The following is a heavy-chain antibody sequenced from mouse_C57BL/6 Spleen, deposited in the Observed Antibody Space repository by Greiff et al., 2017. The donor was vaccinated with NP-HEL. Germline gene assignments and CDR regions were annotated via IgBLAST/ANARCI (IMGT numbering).Heavy chain of an antibody. CDR2: ISGGGGNT. CDR1: GFTFSSYT. V-gene: IGHV5-9*01. CDR3: APLTTVVPFAD. D-gene: IGHD1-1*01. Sequence: EVQLMESGGGLVKPGGSLKLSCAASGFTFSSYTMSWVRQTPEKRLEWVATISGGGGNTYYPDSVKGRFTISRDNAKNTLYLQMSSLRAEDTALYYCAPLTTVVPFADWGQGTLVTVSA. J-gene: IGHJ3*01.